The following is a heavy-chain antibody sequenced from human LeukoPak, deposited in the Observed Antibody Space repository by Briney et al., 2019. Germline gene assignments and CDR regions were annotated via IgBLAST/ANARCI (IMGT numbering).Heavy chain of an antibody. CDR3: ARGLSDAMIVVVIDWYFDL. J-gene: IGHJ2*01. V-gene: IGHV4-30-4*01. CDR1: GGSISSGDYY. Sequence: SETLSLTCTVSGGSISSGDYYWSWIRQPPGKGLEWIRYIYYSGSTYYNPSLKSRVTISVDTSKNQFSLKLSSVTAADTAVYYCARGLSDAMIVVVIDWYFDLWGRGTLVTVSS. CDR2: IYYSGST. D-gene: IGHD3-22*01.